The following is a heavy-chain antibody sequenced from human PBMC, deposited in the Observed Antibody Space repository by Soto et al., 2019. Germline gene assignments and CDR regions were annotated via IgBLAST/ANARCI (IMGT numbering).Heavy chain of an antibody. CDR1: GGSVSSNSYS. CDR3: ARLLFLVAAAGDDFFDY. Sequence: SETLSLTCTVSGGSVSSNSYSWGWIRQSPGKGLEWIATIYSAENTYYHTSLLSRVTISVDTSMNEFSLRLSSVTAADTAVYYCARLLFLVAAAGDDFFDYWGQGTLVTVSS. J-gene: IGHJ4*02. D-gene: IGHD6-13*01. CDR2: IYSAENT. V-gene: IGHV4-39*01.